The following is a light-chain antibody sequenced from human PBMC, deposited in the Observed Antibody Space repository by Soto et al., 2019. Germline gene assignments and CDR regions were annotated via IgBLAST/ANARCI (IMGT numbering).Light chain of an antibody. CDR3: QQHINWPLT. Sequence: EVVLAQPPDTLSLSPGARATLSCRASQSVGTFLNWYQHKPGQAPRLLIYDVSKRATGIPARFGGSGSGTDFTLTIRKLEPEDFALYYCQQHINWPLTFGGGTKVEIK. J-gene: IGKJ4*01. V-gene: IGKV3-11*01. CDR2: DVS. CDR1: QSVGTF.